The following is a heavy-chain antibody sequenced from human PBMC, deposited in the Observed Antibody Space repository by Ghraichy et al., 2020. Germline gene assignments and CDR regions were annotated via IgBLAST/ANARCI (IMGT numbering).Heavy chain of an antibody. V-gene: IGHV4-59*01. D-gene: IGHD4-17*01. CDR3: ARVDRGDYGPGNYYYYGMDV. Sequence: SETLSLTCTVSGGSISSYYWSWIRQPPGKGLEWIGYIYYSGSTNYNPSLKSRVTISVDTSKNQFSLKLSSVTAADTAVYYCARVDRGDYGPGNYYYYGMDVWGQGTTVTVSS. CDR1: GGSISSYY. J-gene: IGHJ6*02. CDR2: IYYSGST.